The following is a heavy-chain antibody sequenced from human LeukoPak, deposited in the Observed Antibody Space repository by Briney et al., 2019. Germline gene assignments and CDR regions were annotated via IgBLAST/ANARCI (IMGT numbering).Heavy chain of an antibody. D-gene: IGHD2-2*01. CDR1: GGTFSSYA. CDR2: IIPIFGTA. J-gene: IGHJ6*03. Sequence: GASVKVSCKASGGTFSSYAISWVRQAPGQGLEWMGGIIPIFGTANYAQKFQGRVTITTDESTSTAYMELNSLRSEDTAVYYCARNPVAAVVVPAAPDLWYYYYYMDVWGKGTTVTVSS. V-gene: IGHV1-69*05. CDR3: ARNPVAAVVVPAAPDLWYYYYYMDV.